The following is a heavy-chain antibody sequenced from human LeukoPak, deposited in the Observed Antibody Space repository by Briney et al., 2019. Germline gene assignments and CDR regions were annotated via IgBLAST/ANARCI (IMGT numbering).Heavy chain of an antibody. J-gene: IGHJ6*03. CDR1: GYTFTGYY. CDR3: ASGLVVRGVINLYYYYMDV. V-gene: IGHV1-2*02. CDR2: VNPNSGGT. Sequence: ASVKVSCKASGYTFTGYYMHWVRQAPGQGLEWMGWVNPNSGGTNYAQKFQGRVTMTRDTSISTAYMELSRLRSDDTAVYYCASGLVVRGVINLYYYYMDVWGKGTTVTVSS. D-gene: IGHD3-10*01.